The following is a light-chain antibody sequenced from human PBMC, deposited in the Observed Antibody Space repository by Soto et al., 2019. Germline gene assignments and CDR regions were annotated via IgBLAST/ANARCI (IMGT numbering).Light chain of an antibody. CDR1: QSVSSSY. J-gene: IGKJ2*01. V-gene: IGKV3-20*01. Sequence: EIVLTQSPGTLSLSPGERATLSCRASQSVSSSYLAWYQQKPGQAPRLLIYGASSRATGIPDRFSGSGSGTDFTLTISRLEPEDFAVYHCQQYDSSPPYTFGQGTKLEI. CDR2: GAS. CDR3: QQYDSSPPYT.